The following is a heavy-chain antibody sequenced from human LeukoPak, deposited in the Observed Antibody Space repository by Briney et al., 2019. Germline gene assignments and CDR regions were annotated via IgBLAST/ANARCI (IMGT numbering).Heavy chain of an antibody. CDR2: ISSSSSYI. J-gene: IGHJ4*02. CDR3: ARVQSSDY. CDR1: GCTISSYS. D-gene: IGHD6-6*01. Sequence: GGSLRLTLTASGCTISSYSLNWIRQAPGKGLEWVSSISSSSSYIYYAYSVKGRFTISRDNAKNSLHLQMNSLSGEDRAVYYCARVQSSDYWGQGTLVTVSS. V-gene: IGHV3-21*01.